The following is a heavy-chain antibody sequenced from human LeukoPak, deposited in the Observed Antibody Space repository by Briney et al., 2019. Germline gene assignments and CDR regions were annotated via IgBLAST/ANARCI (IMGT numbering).Heavy chain of an antibody. D-gene: IGHD5-18*01. CDR2: ISSSGSTI. CDR1: GFTFSDYY. J-gene: IGHJ4*02. Sequence: GGPLRLSCEASGFTFSDYYMSWIRQAPGKGLEGVSYISSSGSTIYYADSVKGRFTISRDNAKNSLYLQMNSLRAEDTAVYYCARDRGIQLWPYYFDYWGQGTLVTVSS. CDR3: ARDRGIQLWPYYFDY. V-gene: IGHV3-11*04.